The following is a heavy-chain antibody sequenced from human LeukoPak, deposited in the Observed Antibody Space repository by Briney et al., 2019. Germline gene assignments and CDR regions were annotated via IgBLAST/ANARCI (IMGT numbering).Heavy chain of an antibody. J-gene: IGHJ3*02. D-gene: IGHD1/OR15-1a*01. CDR3: AGVSGDPETTDAPDI. V-gene: IGHV4-59*11. CDR1: GGSISGHY. Sequence: PSETLSLTCTVSGGSISGHYWTWLRQPPGKGLEWIGYIHYSGRTDYNPSLKSRVTISVDTSKGQFSLKLTSVSAADTAVYYCAGVSGDPETTDAPDIWGQGTMVTVSS. CDR2: IHYSGRT.